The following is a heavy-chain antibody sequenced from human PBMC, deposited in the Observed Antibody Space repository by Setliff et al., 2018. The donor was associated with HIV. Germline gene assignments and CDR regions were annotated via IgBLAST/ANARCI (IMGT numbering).Heavy chain of an antibody. CDR3: TRKLAPGHGMDV. V-gene: IGHV3-7*01. CDR2: INQDGSEK. D-gene: IGHD3-3*02. CDR1: GFTFTSYW. J-gene: IGHJ6*02. Sequence: GGSLRLSCAASGFTFTSYWMIWVRQAPGKGLEWVANINQDGSEKNYVDSVKGRFTISRDNAKNPLYLQMDSLRVEDTTVYYCTRKLAPGHGMDVWGQGTTVTVSS.